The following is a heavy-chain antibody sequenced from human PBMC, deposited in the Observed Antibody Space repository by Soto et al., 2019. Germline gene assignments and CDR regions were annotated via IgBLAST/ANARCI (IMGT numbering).Heavy chain of an antibody. D-gene: IGHD3-10*01. CDR3: ARVSTMVRGVMEVDGMDV. CDR1: GGSFSGYY. Sequence: SETLSLTCAVYGGSFSGYYWSWIRQPPGKGLEWIGEINHSGSTNYNPSLKSRVTISVDTSKNQFSLKLSSVTAADTAVYYCARVSTMVRGVMEVDGMDVWGQGTTVTVSS. V-gene: IGHV4-34*01. J-gene: IGHJ6*02. CDR2: INHSGST.